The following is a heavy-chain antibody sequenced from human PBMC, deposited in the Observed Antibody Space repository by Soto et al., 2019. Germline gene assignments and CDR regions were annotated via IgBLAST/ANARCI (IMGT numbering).Heavy chain of an antibody. J-gene: IGHJ4*02. V-gene: IGHV3-21*01. CDR3: ARDFRDGYYFDY. Sequence: EVQLVESGGGLVKPGGSLRLSCAASGFTFSSYSMNWVRQAPGKGLEWVSSISSSTSYMYYADSVKGRFTISRDNAKNSPYLQMNNLRAEDTAVYYCARDFRDGYYFDYWGQGTLVTVSS. CDR1: GFTFSSYS. CDR2: ISSSTSYM.